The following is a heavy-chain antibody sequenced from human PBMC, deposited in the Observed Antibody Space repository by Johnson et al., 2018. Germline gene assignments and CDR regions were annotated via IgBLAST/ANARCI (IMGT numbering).Heavy chain of an antibody. CDR1: GGTFSSYA. D-gene: IGHD6-6*01. V-gene: IGHV1-69*01. CDR3: ARDPGIAARLGGPYYYYGMDV. Sequence: QVQLVESGAEVKKPGSSVKVSCKASGGTFSSYAISWVRQAPGQGLEWMGGIIPIFGTANYAQKFQGSVTITADDSTSTAYMELSSLRSEDTAVYYCARDPGIAARLGGPYYYYGMDVWGQGTTVTVSS. J-gene: IGHJ6*02. CDR2: IIPIFGTA.